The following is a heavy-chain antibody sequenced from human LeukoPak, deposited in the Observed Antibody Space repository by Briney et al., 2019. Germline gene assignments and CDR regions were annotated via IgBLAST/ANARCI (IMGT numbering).Heavy chain of an antibody. V-gene: IGHV3-30*02. CDR2: IPYDGSNK. D-gene: IGHD6-13*01. J-gene: IGHJ4*01. CDR1: GFTFRTYV. CDR3: AKDSRSWSIDY. Sequence: AGSLSLSGAASGFTFRTYVMHWVRQAPGKGLEWVAFIPYDGSNKYYADSVKGRFTISRDNSKNTLYLQMNSLRPDDTAEYYCAKDSRSWSIDYWGQGTLVTVSS.